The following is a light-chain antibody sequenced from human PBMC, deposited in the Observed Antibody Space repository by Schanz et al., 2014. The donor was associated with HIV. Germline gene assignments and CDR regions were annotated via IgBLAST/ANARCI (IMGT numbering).Light chain of an antibody. Sequence: EIVMTQSPGTLSVSPGERATLSCRASQTVSNNLAWYQQKPGQAPRLLIYGASTRVTGIPARFSGNGSGTEFTLTISSLQSEDFAVYYCQQYNNWPAWTFGQGTKVEIK. V-gene: IGKV3-15*01. J-gene: IGKJ1*01. CDR2: GAS. CDR3: QQYNNWPAWT. CDR1: QTVSNN.